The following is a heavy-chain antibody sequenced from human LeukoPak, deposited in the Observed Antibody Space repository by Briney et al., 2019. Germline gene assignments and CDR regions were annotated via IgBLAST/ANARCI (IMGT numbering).Heavy chain of an antibody. J-gene: IGHJ4*02. D-gene: IGHD1-20*01. CDR2: INDRGST. V-gene: IGHV4-34*01. Sequence: SETLSLTCAVYGGSFSGYYWTWIRQPPGKGLEWIGEINDRGSTNYNPSLKSRVTISIGTSRNQFSLKLSSVTAADTAVYYCARHPSPYNWNDEGYYFDYWGQGTLVTVSS. CDR1: GGSFSGYY. CDR3: ARHPSPYNWNDEGYYFDY.